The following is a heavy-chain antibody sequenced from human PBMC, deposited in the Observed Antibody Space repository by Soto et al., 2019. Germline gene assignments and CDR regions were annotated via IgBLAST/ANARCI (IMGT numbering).Heavy chain of an antibody. Sequence: ASVKVSCKASGYTFTCYYMHWVRQAPGQGLEWMGWINPNSGGTNYAQKFQGWVTMTRDTSIITAYMELSRLRSDDTAVYYCARGRYPITGTPDAFDIWGQGTMVTVSS. J-gene: IGHJ3*02. D-gene: IGHD1-7*01. CDR2: INPNSGGT. V-gene: IGHV1-2*04. CDR1: GYTFTCYY. CDR3: ARGRYPITGTPDAFDI.